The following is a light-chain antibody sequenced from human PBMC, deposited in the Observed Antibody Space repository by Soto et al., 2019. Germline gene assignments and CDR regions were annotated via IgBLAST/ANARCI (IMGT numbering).Light chain of an antibody. CDR3: QQRSNWPPEIT. Sequence: DILFNQSPGPLALSPGPRATLSCKARQSISSSFLAWYQQKPGQAPRLLIYGASSRATGIPDRFSGSGSGTDFTLTISSLEPEDFAVYYCQQRSNWPPEITFGQGTRLEIK. CDR1: QSISSSF. V-gene: IGKV3D-20*02. CDR2: GAS. J-gene: IGKJ5*01.